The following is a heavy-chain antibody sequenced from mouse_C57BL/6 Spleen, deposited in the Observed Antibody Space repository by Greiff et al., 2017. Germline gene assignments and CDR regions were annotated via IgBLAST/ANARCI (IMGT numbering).Heavy chain of an antibody. CDR1: GFTFSDYY. D-gene: IGHD2-4*01. Sequence: EVKLVESGGGLVQPGGSLKLSCAASGFTFSDYYMYWVRQTPEKRLEWVAYISNGGGSTYYPDTVKGRFTISRDNTKNTLYLQMSRLKSEDTAMYYCASLYYDYGDAMDYWGQGTSVTVSS. J-gene: IGHJ4*01. CDR3: ASLYYDYGDAMDY. V-gene: IGHV5-12*01. CDR2: ISNGGGST.